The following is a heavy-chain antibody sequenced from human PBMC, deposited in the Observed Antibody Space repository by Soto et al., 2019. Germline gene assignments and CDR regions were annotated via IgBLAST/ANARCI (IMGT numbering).Heavy chain of an antibody. J-gene: IGHJ6*04. CDR1: GGSIVSYY. Sequence: PWETLSLTCPSSGGSIVSYYWGWIRQPPGKGLEWIGYIYYSGSTNYNPSLKSRVTISVDTSKNQFSLKLSSVTAADTAVYYCARGARWYSVNYGMDVWGKGTTVT. V-gene: IGHV4-59*01. CDR2: IYYSGST. D-gene: IGHD6-13*01. CDR3: ARGARWYSVNYGMDV.